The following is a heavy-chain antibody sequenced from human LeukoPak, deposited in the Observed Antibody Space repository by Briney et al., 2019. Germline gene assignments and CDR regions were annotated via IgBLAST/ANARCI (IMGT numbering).Heavy chain of an antibody. V-gene: IGHV4-39*02. J-gene: IGHJ4*02. CDR3: ARDGPWKSDV. Sequence: SQTLSLTCTVSGGSISSGGYYWSWIRQPPGKGMEWIGSICSGGNTCYNPSLESRVTISVDSSRNHFFLQLTSATAADTAVYFCARDGPWKSDVWGRGTLVTVSS. CDR1: GGSISSGGYY. D-gene: IGHD1-1*01. CDR2: ICSGGNT.